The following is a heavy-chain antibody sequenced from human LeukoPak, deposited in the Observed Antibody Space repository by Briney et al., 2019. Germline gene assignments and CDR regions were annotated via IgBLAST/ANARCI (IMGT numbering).Heavy chain of an antibody. Sequence: SETLSLTCAVYGGSFSGYYWSWIRQPPGKGLEWIGEINHSGSTNYNPSLKSRVTISVDTSKNQFSLKLSSVTAADTAVYYCARGATIFGVVISVYFDYWGQGTLVTVSS. V-gene: IGHV4-34*01. D-gene: IGHD3-3*01. J-gene: IGHJ4*02. CDR3: ARGATIFGVVISVYFDY. CDR2: INHSGST. CDR1: GGSFSGYY.